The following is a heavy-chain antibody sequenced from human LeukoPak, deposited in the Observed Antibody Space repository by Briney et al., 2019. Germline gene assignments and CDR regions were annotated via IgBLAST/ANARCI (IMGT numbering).Heavy chain of an antibody. V-gene: IGHV3-23*01. CDR2: LSGSGDGQ. CDR1: GFTFTNYG. D-gene: IGHD1-14*01. Sequence: PGGSLRLSCSASGFTFTNYGMSWVRQAPGKGLEWVSGLSGSGDGQFYADSVEGRFTISRDILNNIWYLQMNSLRAEDTAVYYCAKGCQCPSGLSSWFDPRGQGTLVAVSS. J-gene: IGHJ5*02. CDR3: AKGCQCPSGLSSWFDP.